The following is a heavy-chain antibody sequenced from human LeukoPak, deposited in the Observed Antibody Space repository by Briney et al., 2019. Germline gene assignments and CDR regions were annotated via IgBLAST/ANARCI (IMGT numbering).Heavy chain of an antibody. CDR3: ATGGYGRAYFDY. V-gene: IGHV3-30*04. Sequence: GRSLRLSCAASGFTFSSYSIHWVRQAPGKGLEWVAVISYDGSNKYYADSVKGRFTISRDNSKNTLYLQMNSLRAEDTAVYYCATGGYGRAYFDYWGQGTLVIVSS. D-gene: IGHD5-12*01. J-gene: IGHJ4*02. CDR1: GFTFSSYS. CDR2: ISYDGSNK.